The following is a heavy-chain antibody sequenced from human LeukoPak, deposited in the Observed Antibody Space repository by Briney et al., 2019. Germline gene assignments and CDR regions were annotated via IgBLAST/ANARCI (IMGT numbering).Heavy chain of an antibody. CDR1: GFIFSTYN. J-gene: IGHJ4*02. D-gene: IGHD6-13*01. V-gene: IGHV3-9*01. CDR2: ISWNSGSI. Sequence: GGSLRLSCATSGFIFSTYNMNWVRHAPGKGLEWVSGISWNSGSIGYADSVKGRFTISRDNAKNSLYLQMNSLRAEDTALYYCAKDGSSSWFDSTFDYWGQGTLVTVSS. CDR3: AKDGSSSWFDSTFDY.